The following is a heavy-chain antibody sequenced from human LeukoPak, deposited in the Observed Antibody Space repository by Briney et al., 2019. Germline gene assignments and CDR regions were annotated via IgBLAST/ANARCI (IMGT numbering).Heavy chain of an antibody. CDR2: IYYSGST. Sequence: PSETLSLTCTVSGGSISSGGYYWSWIRQHPGKGLEWIGYIYYSGSTYYNPSLKSRVTISVDTSKNQFSLKLSSVTAADTAVYYCAMRIGSSWYYFDYWGQGTLVTVSS. J-gene: IGHJ4*02. V-gene: IGHV4-31*03. CDR3: AMRIGSSWYYFDY. D-gene: IGHD1-26*01. CDR1: GGSISSGGYY.